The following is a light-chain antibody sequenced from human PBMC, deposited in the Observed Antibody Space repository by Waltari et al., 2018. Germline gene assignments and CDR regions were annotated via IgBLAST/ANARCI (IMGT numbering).Light chain of an antibody. J-gene: IGKJ2*01. V-gene: IGKV2-24*01. Sequence: DIVMPQTPLSSPVTLGPPASISCRSSQSLVHSDGNTYLNWLQQRPGQPPRLLMYKISSRVAGVPDRFRASGAGTDFTLKISRVEAEDVGVYYCTQATQYPYTFGQGTKLEIK. CDR1: QSLVHSDGNTY. CDR3: TQATQYPYT. CDR2: KIS.